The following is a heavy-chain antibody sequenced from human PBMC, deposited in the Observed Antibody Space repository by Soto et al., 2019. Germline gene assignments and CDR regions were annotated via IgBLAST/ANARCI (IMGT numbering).Heavy chain of an antibody. Sequence: GGSLRLSCAASGFTVSSNYMSWVRQAPGKGLEWVSVIYGGGSTYYTDSVKGKFTISRHNSKNKWYLQMNSVRAEDTAVYYCASISGYDLSGMDVWGKGTTVTVSS. CDR3: ASISGYDLSGMDV. J-gene: IGHJ6*03. V-gene: IGHV3-66*01. D-gene: IGHD5-12*01. CDR2: IYGGGST. CDR1: GFTVSSNY.